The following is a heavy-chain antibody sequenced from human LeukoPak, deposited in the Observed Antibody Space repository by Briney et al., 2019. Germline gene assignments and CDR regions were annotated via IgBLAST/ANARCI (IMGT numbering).Heavy chain of an antibody. CDR3: ARGLHIVVVVAATGVGWFDP. CDR1: GGSISSSSYY. Sequence: SETLSLTCTVSGGSISSSSYYWGWIRQPPGKGLEWIGSIYYSGSTYYNPSLKSRVTISVDTSKNQFSLKLSSVTAADTAVYYCARGLHIVVVVAATGVGWFDPWGQGTLVTVSS. D-gene: IGHD2-15*01. V-gene: IGHV4-39*01. J-gene: IGHJ5*02. CDR2: IYYSGST.